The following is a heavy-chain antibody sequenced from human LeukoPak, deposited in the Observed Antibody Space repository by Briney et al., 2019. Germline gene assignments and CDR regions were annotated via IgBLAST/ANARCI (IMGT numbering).Heavy chain of an antibody. CDR3: AKETLYCSSTSCYSYFDY. Sequence: GGSPRLSCAASGFTFSSYGMHWVRQAPGKGLEWVAVISYDGSNKYYADSVKGRFTISRDNSKNTLYLQMNSLRAEDTAVYYCAKETLYCSSTSCYSYFDYWGQGTLVTVSS. CDR1: GFTFSSYG. V-gene: IGHV3-30*18. J-gene: IGHJ4*02. CDR2: ISYDGSNK. D-gene: IGHD2-2*01.